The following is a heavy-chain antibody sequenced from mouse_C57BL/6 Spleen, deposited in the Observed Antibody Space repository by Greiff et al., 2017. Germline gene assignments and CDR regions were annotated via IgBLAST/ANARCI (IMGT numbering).Heavy chain of an antibody. CDR1: GYTFTSYW. J-gene: IGHJ1*03. CDR3: ARGGDWYFDV. V-gene: IGHV1-55*01. Sequence: VQLQQPGAELVKPGASVQMSCKASGYTFTSYWITWVKQRPGQGLEWIGDICPGSGSTNYNEKFQSKATLTVDTSSSTAYMQLSSLTSEDSAVSYSARGGDWYFDVWGTGTTVTVSS. CDR2: ICPGSGST.